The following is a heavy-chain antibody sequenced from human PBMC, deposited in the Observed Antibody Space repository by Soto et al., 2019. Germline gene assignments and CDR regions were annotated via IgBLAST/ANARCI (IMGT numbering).Heavy chain of an antibody. CDR2: MNPNTGNT. CDR3: ARTYSSSSSDFFDYIDV. V-gene: IGHV1-8*01. D-gene: IGHD6-6*01. CDR1: GYTFTSYD. J-gene: IGHJ6*03. Sequence: QVQLVQSGAEVKKPGASVKVSCKASGYTFTSYDINWVRQATGQGLEWMGWMNPNTGNTGSTQTFQGRITMTGNTSTTTAYMELSSLTSEDTAVYYCARTYSSSSSDFFDYIDVWGEGTTVTVSS.